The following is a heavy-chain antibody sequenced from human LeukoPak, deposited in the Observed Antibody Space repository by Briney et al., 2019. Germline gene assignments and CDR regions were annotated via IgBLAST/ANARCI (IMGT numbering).Heavy chain of an antibody. Sequence: GGSLRLSCAASGFTISNYWMSWVRQAPGKGLEWVANIKQDGSEKNYVDSVKGRFTISRDNAKDSLYLQMNSLRAADTAVYYCARELGYCSGSSCWFYFDYWGQGALVTVSS. CDR2: IKQDGSEK. CDR1: GFTISNYW. D-gene: IGHD2-2*01. V-gene: IGHV3-7*05. J-gene: IGHJ4*02. CDR3: ARELGYCSGSSCWFYFDY.